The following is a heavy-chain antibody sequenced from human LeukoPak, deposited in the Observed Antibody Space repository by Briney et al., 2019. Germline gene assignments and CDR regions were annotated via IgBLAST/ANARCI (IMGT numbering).Heavy chain of an antibody. Sequence: GGSLRLSCAASGFTFSTYWMSWVRQAPGKGLEWVSSISSSSSYIYYADSVKGRFTISRDNAKNSLYLQMNSLRAEDTAVYYCARVEGVYDGYWGQGTLVTVSS. CDR1: GFTFSTYW. D-gene: IGHD2-8*01. CDR3: ARVEGVYDGY. CDR2: ISSSSSYI. J-gene: IGHJ4*02. V-gene: IGHV3-21*01.